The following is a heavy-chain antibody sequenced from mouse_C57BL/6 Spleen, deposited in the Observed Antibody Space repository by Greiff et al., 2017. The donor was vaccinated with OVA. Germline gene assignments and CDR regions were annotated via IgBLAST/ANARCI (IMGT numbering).Heavy chain of an antibody. CDR3: ARDPHLSPLDY. J-gene: IGHJ2*01. CDR1: GFTFSSYA. V-gene: IGHV5-4*01. D-gene: IGHD3-2*02. CDR2: ISDGGSYT. Sequence: EVKLMESGGGLVKPGGSLKLSCAASGFTFSSYAMSWVRQTPEKRLEWVATISDGGSYTYYPDNVKGRFTISRDNAKNNLYLQMSHLKSEDTAMYYCARDPHLSPLDYWGQGTTLTVSS.